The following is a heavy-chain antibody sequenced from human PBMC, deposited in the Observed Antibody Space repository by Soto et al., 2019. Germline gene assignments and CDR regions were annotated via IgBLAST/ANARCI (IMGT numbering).Heavy chain of an antibody. V-gene: IGHV3-23*01. D-gene: IGHD3-3*01. CDR1: GFTFSTNA. CDR3: AKVGYDTYGYYLRSLDY. CDR2: ISGSGNTI. J-gene: IGHJ4*02. Sequence: GGSLRLSCAASGFTFSTNAMSWVRQAPGMGLEFVSLISGSGNTIYYADSVKGRFTISRDNSKNTVSLQMNSLRAEDTAVYYCAKVGYDTYGYYLRSLDYWGQGTLVTVSS.